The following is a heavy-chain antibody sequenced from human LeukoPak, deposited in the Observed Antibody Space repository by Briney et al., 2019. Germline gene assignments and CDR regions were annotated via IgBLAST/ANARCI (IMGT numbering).Heavy chain of an antibody. Sequence: SETLSLTCTVSGGSISSSSYYWGWIRQPPGKGLEWIGSIYYSGSTYYNPSLKSRVTISVDTSKNQFSLKLSSVTAADTAVYYCARQAIESGRITMIVVVIGASDIWGQGTMVTVSS. D-gene: IGHD3-22*01. J-gene: IGHJ3*02. V-gene: IGHV4-39*01. CDR1: GGSISSSSYY. CDR2: IYYSGST. CDR3: ARQAIESGRITMIVVVIGASDI.